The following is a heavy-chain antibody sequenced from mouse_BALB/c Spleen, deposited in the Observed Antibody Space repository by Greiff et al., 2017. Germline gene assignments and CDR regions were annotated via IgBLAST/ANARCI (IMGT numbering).Heavy chain of an antibody. Sequence: DVKLVESGGGLVQPGGSLKLSCAASGFTFSSYTMSWVRQTPEKRLEWVAYISNGGGSTYYPDTVKGRFTISRDNAKNTLYLQMSSLKSEDTAMYYCARHYYGRAEGFAYWGQGTLVTVSA. D-gene: IGHD1-1*01. J-gene: IGHJ3*01. CDR2: ISNGGGST. CDR3: ARHYYGRAEGFAY. CDR1: GFTFSSYT. V-gene: IGHV5-12-2*01.